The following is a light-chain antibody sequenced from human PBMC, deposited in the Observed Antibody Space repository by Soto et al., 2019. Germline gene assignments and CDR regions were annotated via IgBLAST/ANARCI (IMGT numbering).Light chain of an antibody. V-gene: IGLV3-21*01. Sequence: SYELTQSPSVSVAPGTTATITCGGNNIATKSVHWYQQKPGQAPVLVIYYDRDRPSGIPERFSGSKSGNTATLTISGVEAGDEADYYCQVWDSSSDHVIFGGGTQLTVL. J-gene: IGLJ2*01. CDR3: QVWDSSSDHVI. CDR1: NIATKS. CDR2: YDR.